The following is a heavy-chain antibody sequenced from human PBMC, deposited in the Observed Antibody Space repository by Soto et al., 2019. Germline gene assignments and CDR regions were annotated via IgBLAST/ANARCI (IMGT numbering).Heavy chain of an antibody. V-gene: IGHV4-31*03. D-gene: IGHD3-3*01. CDR1: GGSISSGGYY. CDR2: IYYSGST. Sequence: SETLSLTCTVSGGSISSGGYYWSWIRQHPGKGLEWIGYIYYSGSTYYNPSLKSRVTISVDTSKNQFSLKLSSVTAADTAVYYCARTEGLYAFWSGYYSPVGPFEPWGQGTLVTVSS. J-gene: IGHJ5*02. CDR3: ARTEGLYAFWSGYYSPVGPFEP.